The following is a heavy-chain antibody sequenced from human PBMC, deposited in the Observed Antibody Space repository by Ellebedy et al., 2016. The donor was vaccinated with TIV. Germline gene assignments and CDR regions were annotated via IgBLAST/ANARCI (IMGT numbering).Heavy chain of an antibody. CDR2: INTGSSYT. J-gene: IGHJ4*02. CDR3: AREGNHKPFDY. Sequence: PGGSLRLSCAASGFTFSDYHMSWIRKAPGRGLEWISYINTGSSYTKYADSVGGRFTISRDNSKRSLYLQMNNLRVEDTGVYYCAREGNHKPFDYWGQGTLVTVSS. V-gene: IGHV3-11*06. CDR1: GFTFSDYH. D-gene: IGHD3-10*01.